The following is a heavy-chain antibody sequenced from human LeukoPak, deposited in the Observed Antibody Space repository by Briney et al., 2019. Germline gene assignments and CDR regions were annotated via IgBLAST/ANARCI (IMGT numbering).Heavy chain of an antibody. J-gene: IGHJ4*02. Sequence: KSSETLSLTCGVSGGSISTGGYAWSWIRQPPGKGLECIGYIYDDGNSYYNPSLKSRVTISLVKSQNQFSLKLTSVTAADTAVYYCARYGGSGTYFFDYWGQGTLVTVSS. CDR2: IYDDGNS. V-gene: IGHV4-30-2*01. CDR1: GGSISTGGYA. D-gene: IGHD3-10*01. CDR3: ARYGGSGTYFFDY.